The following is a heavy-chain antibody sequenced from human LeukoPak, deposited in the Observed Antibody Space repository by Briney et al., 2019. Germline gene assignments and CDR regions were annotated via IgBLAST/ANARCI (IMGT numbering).Heavy chain of an antibody. D-gene: IGHD6-6*01. Sequence: PVGSLRLSCAASGFTFSSYGMHWVRQAPGKGLEWVAVIWYDGSNKYYADSVKGRFTISRDNSKNTLYLQMNSLRAEDTAVYYCARDRASSSSGYFDYWGQGTLVTVSS. V-gene: IGHV3-33*01. CDR2: IWYDGSNK. CDR3: ARDRASSSSGYFDY. J-gene: IGHJ4*02. CDR1: GFTFSSYG.